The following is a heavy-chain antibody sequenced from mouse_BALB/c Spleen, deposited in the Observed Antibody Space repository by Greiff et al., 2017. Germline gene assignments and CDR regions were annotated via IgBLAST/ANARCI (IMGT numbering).Heavy chain of an antibody. CDR2: IRNKANGYTT. V-gene: IGHV7-3*02. CDR1: GFTFTDYY. J-gene: IGHJ4*01. CDR3: ARDLRYYYAMDY. D-gene: IGHD3-2*02. Sequence: EVKVEESGGGLVQPGGSLRLSCATSGFTFTDYYMSWVRQPPGKALEWLGFIRNKANGYTTEYSASVKGRFTISRDNSQSILYLQMNTLRAEDSATYYCARDLRYYYAMDYWGQGTSVTVSS.